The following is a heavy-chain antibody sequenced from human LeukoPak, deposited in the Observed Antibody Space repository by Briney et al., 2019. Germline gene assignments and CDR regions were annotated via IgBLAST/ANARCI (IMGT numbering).Heavy chain of an antibody. Sequence: GGSLRLSCAASGFTFSSYSMNWVRQAPGKGLEWVSSISGSSSYIYYADSVKGRFTISRDNAKNSLYLQMNSLRAEDTAVYYCASWELRARWAFDIWGQGTMVTVSS. CDR2: ISGSSSYI. CDR3: ASWELRARWAFDI. D-gene: IGHD1-26*01. V-gene: IGHV3-21*01. CDR1: GFTFSSYS. J-gene: IGHJ3*02.